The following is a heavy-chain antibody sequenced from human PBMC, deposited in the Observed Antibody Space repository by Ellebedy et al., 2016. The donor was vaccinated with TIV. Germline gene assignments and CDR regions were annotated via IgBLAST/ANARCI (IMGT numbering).Heavy chain of an antibody. CDR2: ISWNSGTT. Sequence: GGSLRLXCAASGFTFDDYAKHWVRQAPGKGLEWVSGISWNSGTTDYADFVKGRFTISRDNAKNSLYLQMNRLRADDTAFYYCARDLRITARDYYLDYWGQGTLVTVSS. CDR3: ARDLRITARDYYLDY. CDR1: GFTFDDYA. J-gene: IGHJ4*02. V-gene: IGHV3-9*01. D-gene: IGHD6-6*01.